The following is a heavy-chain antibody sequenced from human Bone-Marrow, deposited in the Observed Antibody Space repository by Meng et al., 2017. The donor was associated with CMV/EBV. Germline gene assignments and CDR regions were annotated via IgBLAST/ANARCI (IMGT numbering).Heavy chain of an antibody. V-gene: IGHV4-34*01. CDR3: ARVVGVAARPVWFDP. CDR2: INHSGST. J-gene: IGHJ5*02. CDR1: GGSFSGYY. D-gene: IGHD6-6*01. Sequence: SETLSLTCAVYGGSFSGYYWSWIRQPPGKGLEWIGEINHSGSTNYNPSLKSRVTISVDTSKNQFSLKLSSVTAADTAVYYCARVVGVAARPVWFDPWGQGTLVTVSS.